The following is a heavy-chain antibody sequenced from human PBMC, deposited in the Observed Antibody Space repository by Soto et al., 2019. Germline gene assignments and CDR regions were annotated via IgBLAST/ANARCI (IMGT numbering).Heavy chain of an antibody. D-gene: IGHD6-13*01. CDR3: ARDRLSSPFDY. Sequence: QVQLVESGGGVVQPGRSLRLSCAASGFTFSSYAMHWVRQAPGKGLEWVAVISYDGSNKYYADSVKGRFTISRDNSKNTLYLQMNSLRAEDTAVYYCARDRLSSPFDYWGQGTLVTVSS. CDR2: ISYDGSNK. V-gene: IGHV3-30-3*01. CDR1: GFTFSSYA. J-gene: IGHJ4*02.